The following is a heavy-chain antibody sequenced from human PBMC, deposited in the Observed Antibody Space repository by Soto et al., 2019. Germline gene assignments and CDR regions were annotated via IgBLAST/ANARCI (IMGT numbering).Heavy chain of an antibody. J-gene: IGHJ4*02. Sequence: EVQLVESGGGLVKPGGSLRLSCAASGFTFSNAWMNWVRQAPGKGLEWGGRIKSKTDGGTTDYAAPVKGRFTISRDDSKNTLCLQMNSLKTEDTAVYYCTTVFGYWGQGTLVTVSS. CDR2: IKSKTDGGTT. CDR1: GFTFSNAW. V-gene: IGHV3-15*07. CDR3: TTVFGY.